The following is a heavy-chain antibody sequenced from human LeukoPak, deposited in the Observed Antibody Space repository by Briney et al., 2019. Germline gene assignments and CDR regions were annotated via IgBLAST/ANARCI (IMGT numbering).Heavy chain of an antibody. CDR3: ARDSHKFDSSGYYPDAFDI. CDR2: ISNNGGTT. D-gene: IGHD3-22*01. J-gene: IGHJ3*02. Sequence: AGSLRLSCSASGFTFSTYAIHWVRQAPGKGLEYVSGISNNGGTTYYADSVKGRFTISRDNAKKSLYLQMHSLRAEDTAVYYCARDSHKFDSSGYYPDAFDIWGQGTMVTVSS. V-gene: IGHV3-64*04. CDR1: GFTFSTYA.